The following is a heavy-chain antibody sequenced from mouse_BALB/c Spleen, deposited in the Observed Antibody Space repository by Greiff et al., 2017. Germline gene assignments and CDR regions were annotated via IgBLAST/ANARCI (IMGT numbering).Heavy chain of an antibody. D-gene: IGHD2-10*02. CDR3: ARNRAPSMVTNYYAMDY. J-gene: IGHJ4*01. CDR1: GFSLTSYG. CDR2: IWSGGST. V-gene: IGHV2-2*02. Sequence: LQESGPGLVQPSQSLSITCTVSGFSLTSYGVHWVRQSPGKGLEWLGVIWSGGSTDYNAAFISRLSISKDNSKSQVFFKMNSLQANDTAIYYCARNRAPSMVTNYYAMDYWGQGTSVTVSS.